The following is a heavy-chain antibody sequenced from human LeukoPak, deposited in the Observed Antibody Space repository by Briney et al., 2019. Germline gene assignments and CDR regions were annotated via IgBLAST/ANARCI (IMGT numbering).Heavy chain of an antibody. Sequence: PEASVKVSCKASGGTFSSYVISWVRQAPGQGLEWMGGIIPIFGTANYAQKFQGRVTITADKSTSTAYMELSSLRSEDTAVYYCARDRSRHYGDPGYYYYMDVWGKGTTITVSS. CDR3: ARDRSRHYGDPGYYYYMDV. V-gene: IGHV1-69*06. CDR2: IIPIFGTA. D-gene: IGHD4-17*01. CDR1: GGTFSSYV. J-gene: IGHJ6*03.